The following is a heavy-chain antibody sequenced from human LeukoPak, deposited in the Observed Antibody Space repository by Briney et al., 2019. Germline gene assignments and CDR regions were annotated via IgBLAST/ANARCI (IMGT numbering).Heavy chain of an antibody. V-gene: IGHV4-4*09. D-gene: IGHD1-26*01. J-gene: IGHJ4*02. CDR2: IYTSGST. CDR1: GGSISSYD. CDR3: ARADSGSYSGLFDY. Sequence: PSETLSLTCTVSGGSISSYDWSWIRQPPGKGLDWIGYIYTSGSTNYNPSLKSRVTISVDTSKNQFSLKRSSVTAADTAVYYCARADSGSYSGLFDYWGQGTLVTVSS.